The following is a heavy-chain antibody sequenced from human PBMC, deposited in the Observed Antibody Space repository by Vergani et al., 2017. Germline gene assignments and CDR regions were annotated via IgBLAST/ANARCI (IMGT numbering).Heavy chain of an antibody. CDR1: GFSFSSHA. CDR2: ISNDGSKK. D-gene: IGHD3-10*01. J-gene: IGHJ6*03. CDR3: AKEGSGTSGSLQYNFYMDV. Sequence: QVQLAESGGGRVQPGRSLRLSCAASGFSFSSHAIHWVRQAPGKGLEWVAVISNDGSKKYYADSVKGRFTISRDNSKNTLDLQMNSLRTQDTAVYYCAKEGSGTSGSLQYNFYMDVWGKGTTVTVS. V-gene: IGHV3-30*18.